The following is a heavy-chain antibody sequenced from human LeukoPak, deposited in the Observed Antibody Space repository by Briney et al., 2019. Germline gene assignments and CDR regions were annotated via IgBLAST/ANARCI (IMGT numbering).Heavy chain of an antibody. J-gene: IGHJ4*02. Sequence: GGSLRLSCAASGFTFSSYAMSWVRQAPGKGLEWVSAISGSGGSTYYADSVKGRFAISRDNSKNTLYLQMNGLRAEDTAVYYCAREIKGSSYFDYWGQGALVTVSS. CDR1: GFTFSSYA. CDR2: ISGSGGST. CDR3: AREIKGSSYFDY. D-gene: IGHD3-10*01. V-gene: IGHV3-23*01.